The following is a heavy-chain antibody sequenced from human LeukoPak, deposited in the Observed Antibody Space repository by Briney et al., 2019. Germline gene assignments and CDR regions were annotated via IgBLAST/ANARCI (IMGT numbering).Heavy chain of an antibody. CDR3: VRDRAVAAINWFDP. CDR1: GYTFTGYY. CDR2: LNPNSGGT. V-gene: IGHV1-2*02. J-gene: IGHJ5*02. D-gene: IGHD2-21*02. Sequence: ASVKVSCKASGYTFTGYYMHWVRQAPGQGLEWMGWLNPNSGGTNYAQKFQGRVTMTRDTSISTAYMELSRLRSDDTAMYYCVRDRAVAAINWFDPWGQGILVTVSS.